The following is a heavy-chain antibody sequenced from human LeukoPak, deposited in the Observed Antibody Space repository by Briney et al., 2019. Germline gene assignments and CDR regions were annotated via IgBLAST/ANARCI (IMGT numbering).Heavy chain of an antibody. D-gene: IGHD3-10*01. CDR2: IYYSGST. CDR3: ARQRWFGDYGMDV. J-gene: IGHJ6*02. V-gene: IGHV4-59*08. Sequence: SETLSLTCTVSGGSISSYYWSWIRQPPGKGLEWIGYIYYSGSTNYNPSLKSRVTISVDTSKNQFSLKLSSVTAADTAVYYCARQRWFGDYGMDVWGQGTTVTVSS. CDR1: GGSISSYY.